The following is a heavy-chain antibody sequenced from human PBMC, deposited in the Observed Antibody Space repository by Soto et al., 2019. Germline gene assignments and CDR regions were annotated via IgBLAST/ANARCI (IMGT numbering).Heavy chain of an antibody. V-gene: IGHV4-30-4*01. CDR3: ARGGPVSVSPAWQLLGYFDY. CDR2: IYYSGST. Sequence: SETLSLTCTVSGDSISSGTYSWSWIRQPPGKGLEWIGYIYYSGSTYYNPSLESRVTISVDTSKNQFSLNLSSVTAADTAVYYCARGGPVSVSPAWQLLGYFDYWGQGTLVTVSS. CDR1: GDSISSGTYS. J-gene: IGHJ4*02. D-gene: IGHD2-15*01.